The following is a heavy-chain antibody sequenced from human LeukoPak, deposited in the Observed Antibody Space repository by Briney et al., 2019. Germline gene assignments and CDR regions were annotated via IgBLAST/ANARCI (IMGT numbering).Heavy chain of an antibody. V-gene: IGHV4-39*07. CDR3: ARRPDGADY. Sequence: SATLSLTCAVSGGSISSSISYWAWIRQPPGKGLEWIATIHYSGTTYYNPSLKSRVTISVDTSKRQYSLKVNSMTAADTAVYYCARRPDGADYWGQGTLVTVSS. D-gene: IGHD3-16*01. J-gene: IGHJ4*02. CDR1: GGSISSSISY. CDR2: IHYSGTT.